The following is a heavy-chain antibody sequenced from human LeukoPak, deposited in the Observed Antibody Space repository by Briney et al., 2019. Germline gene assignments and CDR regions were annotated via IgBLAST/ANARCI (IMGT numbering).Heavy chain of an antibody. D-gene: IGHD1-26*01. J-gene: IGHJ4*02. CDR3: ARDDSVGATPLYY. CDR1: GFTVSSNY. Sequence: GGSLRLSCAASGFTVSSNYMSWVRQAPGKGLEWVSVIYSGGSTYYADSVKGRFTISRDNSKNTLCLQMNSLRAEDTAVYYCARDDSVGATPLYYWGQGTLVTVSS. V-gene: IGHV3-53*01. CDR2: IYSGGST.